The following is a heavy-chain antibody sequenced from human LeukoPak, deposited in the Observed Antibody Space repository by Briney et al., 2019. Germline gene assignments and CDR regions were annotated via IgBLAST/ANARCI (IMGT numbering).Heavy chain of an antibody. V-gene: IGHV3-23*01. CDR1: RFIFTNYA. Sequence: GGSLRLSCAASRFIFTNYAMSWVRRAPGKGLEYVSTISGIGGSTYYADSVKGRFTISRDNSKNTLYLQMNSLRVEDTAVYYCAKEVELLPFDCWGQGTLVTVSS. CDR2: ISGIGGST. D-gene: IGHD4-23*01. J-gene: IGHJ4*02. CDR3: AKEVELLPFDC.